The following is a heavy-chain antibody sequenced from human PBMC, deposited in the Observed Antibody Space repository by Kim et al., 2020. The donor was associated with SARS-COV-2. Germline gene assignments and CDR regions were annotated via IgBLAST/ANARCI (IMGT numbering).Heavy chain of an antibody. J-gene: IGHJ4*02. CDR2: INGDGSTT. Sequence: GGSLRLSCAASGFPFSNSWMHWVRQVPGKGLVWVSHINGDGSTTDYADSVKGRFTISRDNAKSTLYLQMNSLRDEDTAVYHCARDGRDSGSYPYFDYWGQGTLATVSS. CDR1: GFPFSNSW. D-gene: IGHD3-16*01. CDR3: ARDGRDSGSYPYFDY. V-gene: IGHV3-74*01.